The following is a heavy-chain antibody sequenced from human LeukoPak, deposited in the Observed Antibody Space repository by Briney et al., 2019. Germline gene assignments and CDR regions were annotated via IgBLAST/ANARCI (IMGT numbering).Heavy chain of an antibody. D-gene: IGHD1-26*01. J-gene: IGHJ4*02. CDR1: GFTSSDFH. Sequence: GGSLRLSCTASGFTSSDFHMSWIRQAPGKGLEWVSHISGSGYAIHHPGSVKGRFTISRDNAKNSLYLQMSSLRVEDSAVYYCARLSGTYSRGGDHWGQGTLVTVSS. V-gene: IGHV3-11*01. CDR2: ISGSGYAI. CDR3: ARLSGTYSRGGDH.